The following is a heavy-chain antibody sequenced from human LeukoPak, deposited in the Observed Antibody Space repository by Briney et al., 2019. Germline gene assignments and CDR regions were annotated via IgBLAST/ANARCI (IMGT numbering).Heavy chain of an antibody. Sequence: SETLSLTCTVSGGSISSDYWQWIRQPPGKGLEWIGYIYNSGSNNYNPSLKSRVTISIDTSKNQFSLKLTSVTAEDTAVYYCATRGYWGQGTLVTVSS. V-gene: IGHV4-59*08. J-gene: IGHJ4*02. D-gene: IGHD3-10*01. CDR1: GGSISSDY. CDR2: IYNSGSN. CDR3: ATRGY.